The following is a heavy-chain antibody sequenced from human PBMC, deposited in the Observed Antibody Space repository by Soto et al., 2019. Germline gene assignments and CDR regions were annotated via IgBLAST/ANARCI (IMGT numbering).Heavy chain of an antibody. CDR2: IVPIYRTA. CDR1: GGTFSSYR. D-gene: IGHD6-13*01. Sequence: SVKVSCKASGGTFSSYRFNWVRQARGQGLEWLGGIVPIYRTADYAQKFQGRVTITADESTRTVYMELSSLKSQDTALYYCARDSGAKLSSSWGQGTLVTVSS. V-gene: IGHV1-69*13. J-gene: IGHJ4*02. CDR3: ARDSGAKLSSS.